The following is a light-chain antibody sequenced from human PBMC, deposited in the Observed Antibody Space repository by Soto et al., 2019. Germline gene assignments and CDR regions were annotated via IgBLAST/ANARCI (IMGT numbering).Light chain of an antibody. CDR1: QSVDIY. CDR3: QQRRSWPPLT. J-gene: IGKJ4*01. CDR2: DAS. V-gene: IGKV3-11*01. Sequence: EVVLTQSPVTLSLSPGDIASLSCKASQSVDIYVAWYQQRPGQAPRLLIYDASKRATGIPARFSGSGSGTDFTLTISSLEHEDAAVYYCQQRRSWPPLTFGGGTKVEIK.